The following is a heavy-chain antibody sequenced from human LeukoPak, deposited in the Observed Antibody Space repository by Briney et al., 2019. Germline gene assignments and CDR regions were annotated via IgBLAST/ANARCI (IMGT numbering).Heavy chain of an antibody. CDR3: ARHWEI. CDR2: INHSGST. Sequence: SETLSLTCVVYGGSFSGYSWSWIRQPPGKGLEWFGEINHSGSTNCNLSLKSRVTISVDTSKKQFSLKLSSVTAADTAVYYCARHWEIWGQGTLVTVSS. V-gene: IGHV4-34*01. J-gene: IGHJ4*02. CDR1: GGSFSGYS. D-gene: IGHD1-26*01.